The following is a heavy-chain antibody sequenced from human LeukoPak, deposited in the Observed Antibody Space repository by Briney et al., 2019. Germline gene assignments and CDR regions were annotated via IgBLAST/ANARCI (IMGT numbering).Heavy chain of an antibody. V-gene: IGHV3-13*01. CDR3: AKLNLGEMAYFDS. CDR1: GFTFSNYD. D-gene: IGHD1-1*01. CDR2: IGTAGDS. Sequence: GGSLRLSCAASGFTFSNYDIHWVRQATGKGLEWVSAIGTAGDSYYLGSVKGRFTITRENSKNTLYLQMMGLRVEDTAIYYCAKLNLGEMAYFDSWGQGILVTVSS. J-gene: IGHJ4*02.